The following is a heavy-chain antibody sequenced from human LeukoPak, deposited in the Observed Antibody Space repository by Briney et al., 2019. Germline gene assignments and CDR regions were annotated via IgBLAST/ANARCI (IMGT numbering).Heavy chain of an antibody. J-gene: IGHJ4*02. Sequence: PGGSLRLSCAASGFTVSSNYMSWVRQAPGKGLEWVSYISSSSSTMYYADSVKGRFTISRDNAKNSLYLQMNSLRAEDTAVYYCARGDYYDSSGYYYDYYWGQGTLVTVSS. CDR1: GFTVSSNY. V-gene: IGHV3-48*01. D-gene: IGHD3-22*01. CDR2: ISSSSSTM. CDR3: ARGDYYDSSGYYYDYY.